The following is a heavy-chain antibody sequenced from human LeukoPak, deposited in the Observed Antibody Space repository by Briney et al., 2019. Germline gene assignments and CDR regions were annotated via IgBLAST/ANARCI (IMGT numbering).Heavy chain of an antibody. CDR1: VYTLTELF. D-gene: IGHD4-11*01. CDR2: FDPEDGET. J-gene: IGHJ1*01. V-gene: IGHV1-24*01. CDR3: ATRLTTVTITGYFQH. Sequence: ASVKVSCKVSVYTLTELFMHWVRQAPGKGLEWMGGFDPEDGETIYAQKFQGRVTMTEDTTTDTAYMELSRLRSEDTAVYYCATRLTTVTITGYFQHWGQGTLVTVSS.